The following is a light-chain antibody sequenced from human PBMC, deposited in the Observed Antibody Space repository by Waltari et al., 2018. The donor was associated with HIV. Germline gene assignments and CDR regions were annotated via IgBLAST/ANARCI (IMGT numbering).Light chain of an antibody. J-gene: IGKJ4*01. CDR1: QDNRHY. V-gene: IGKV1-33*01. Sequence: DIQMTQSPSSLSASVGDKVTITCQASQDNRHYLNWYQKKPGKAPNLLIYDASKLHTGVPSRFSGSGSGTHLTFTNTSLQPEDIGTYYCQQFADLPLTFGGGTQVEI. CDR2: DAS. CDR3: QQFADLPLT.